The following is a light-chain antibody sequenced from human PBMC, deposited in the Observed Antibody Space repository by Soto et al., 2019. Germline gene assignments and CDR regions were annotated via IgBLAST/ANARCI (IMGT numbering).Light chain of an antibody. Sequence: DIQMTQSPSSLSASGGDRVTITCPASQGSSNYLAWHQQKPGKVPKLLIYASSTLQSGVPSRFSGSASGTDFTLTISSLQPEDVATYYCQKYNSAPRAFGQGTKVEIK. CDR2: ASS. V-gene: IGKV1-27*01. CDR1: QGSSNY. CDR3: QKYNSAPRA. J-gene: IGKJ1*01.